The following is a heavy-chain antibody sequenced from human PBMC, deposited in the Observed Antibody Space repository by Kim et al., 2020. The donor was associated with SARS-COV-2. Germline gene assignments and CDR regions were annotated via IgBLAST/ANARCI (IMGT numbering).Heavy chain of an antibody. CDR1: GLSFSSYA. Sequence: GGSLRLSCADSGLSFSSYAMHWVRQAPGKGLEWVAVISYEGSRKFYADSVKGRFTISRDNSKDTLFLQMNSLRRDDTAVYYCARDRWAGVGNPPRIDYWG. J-gene: IGHJ4*01. V-gene: IGHV3-30*03. CDR3: ARDRWAGVGNPPRIDY. CDR2: ISYEGSRK. D-gene: IGHD3-10*01.